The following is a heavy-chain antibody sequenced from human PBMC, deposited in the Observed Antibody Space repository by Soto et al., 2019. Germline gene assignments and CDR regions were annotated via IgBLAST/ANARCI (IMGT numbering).Heavy chain of an antibody. D-gene: IGHD6-6*01. CDR2: IRSKANSYAT. V-gene: IGHV3-73*01. CDR1: GFTFSGSA. CDR3: TSQEYSSSEYFQH. J-gene: IGHJ1*01. Sequence: GGSLRLSCAASGFTFSGSAMHWVRQTSGKGLEWVGRIRSKANSYATAYAASVKGRFTISRDDSKNTAYLQMNSLKTEDTAVYYCTSQEYSSSEYFQHWGQGTLVTVSS.